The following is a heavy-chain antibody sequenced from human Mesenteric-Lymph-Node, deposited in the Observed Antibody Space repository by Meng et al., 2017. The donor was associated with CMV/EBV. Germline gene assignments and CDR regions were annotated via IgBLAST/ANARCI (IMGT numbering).Heavy chain of an antibody. V-gene: IGHV3-20*01. CDR2: INWNGGST. Sequence: SGFTFDDYGMSWVRQAPGKGLEWVSGINWNGGSTGYADSVKGRFTISRDNAKNSLYLQMNSLRAEDTALYHCARGNYGSGSYYFPFDYWGQGTLVTVSS. CDR1: GFTFDDYG. CDR3: ARGNYGSGSYYFPFDY. D-gene: IGHD3-10*01. J-gene: IGHJ4*02.